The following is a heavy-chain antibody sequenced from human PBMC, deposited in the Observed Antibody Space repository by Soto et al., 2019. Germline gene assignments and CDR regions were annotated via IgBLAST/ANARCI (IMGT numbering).Heavy chain of an antibody. D-gene: IGHD3-3*01. J-gene: IGHJ3*02. V-gene: IGHV1-46*03. CDR2: INPSGGST. CDR3: ARGEGNYDFWSGYRGDAFDI. CDR1: GYTFTSYY. Sequence: ASVKVSCTASGYTFTSYYMHWVRQAPGQGLEWMGIINPSGGSTSYAQKFQGRVTMTRDTSTSTVYMELSSLRSEDTAVYYCARGEGNYDFWSGYRGDAFDIWGQGTMVTVSS.